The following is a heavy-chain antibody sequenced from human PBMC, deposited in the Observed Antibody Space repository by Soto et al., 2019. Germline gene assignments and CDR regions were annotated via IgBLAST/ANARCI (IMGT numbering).Heavy chain of an antibody. J-gene: IGHJ6*04. V-gene: IGHV3-23*01. CDR3: EKEYDSSGYDFYYGMDV. Sequence: GGALRPPRAALGFTFCSYAVSWVRQAPGEGLESVSATSGSGGSIYYADSVKGRFTISRDNSKNTLYLQMNSLRAEDTAVYYCEKEYDSSGYDFYYGMDVWGEGPTVTVSS. CDR1: GFTFCSYA. D-gene: IGHD3-22*01. CDR2: TSGSGGSI.